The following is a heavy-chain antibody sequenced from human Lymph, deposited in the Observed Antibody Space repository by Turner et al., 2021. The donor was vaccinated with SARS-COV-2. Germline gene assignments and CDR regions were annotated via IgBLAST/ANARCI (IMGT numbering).Heavy chain of an antibody. D-gene: IGHD3-10*01. Sequence: QVQLVDSGGGVVQPGRSLILSCAASGFTFSTYAIHWVRQAAGKGLEWVAVISYDGSNKYYADSVKGRFTISRDNSKNTLYLQMNSLRAEDTAVYYCARYGSGGYFYYGLDVWGQGTTVTVSS. J-gene: IGHJ6*02. V-gene: IGHV3-30*04. CDR1: GFTFSTYA. CDR2: ISYDGSNK. CDR3: ARYGSGGYFYYGLDV.